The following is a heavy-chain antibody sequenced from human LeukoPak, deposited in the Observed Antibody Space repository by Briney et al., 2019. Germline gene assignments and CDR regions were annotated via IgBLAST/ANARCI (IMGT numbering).Heavy chain of an antibody. Sequence: PSETLSLTCTVSGGSISSSSYYWGWIRQPPGKGLEWIGSIYYSGSTYYNPSLKSRVTISVDTSKNQFSLKLSSVTAADTAVYYCARRRYCSSTSCPWYFDYWGQGTLVTVSS. CDR2: IYYSGST. J-gene: IGHJ4*02. V-gene: IGHV4-39*07. CDR1: GGSISSSSYY. D-gene: IGHD2-2*01. CDR3: ARRRYCSSTSCPWYFDY.